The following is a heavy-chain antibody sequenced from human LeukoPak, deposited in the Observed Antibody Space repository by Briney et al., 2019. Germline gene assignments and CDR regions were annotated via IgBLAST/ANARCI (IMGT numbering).Heavy chain of an antibody. CDR3: ATSQYPIAGAGNWYDP. Sequence: PSETLSLTCTVSGVSISSSNYYWGWIRQPPGKGLEWIGTIYSGGTTWYSPSLKSRVTMSVDTSKNQFSLKLESVTAADTGVYSCATSQYPIAGAGNWYDPWGQRALVTVSS. V-gene: IGHV4-39*01. D-gene: IGHD6-13*01. J-gene: IGHJ5*02. CDR2: IYSGGTT. CDR1: GVSISSSNYY.